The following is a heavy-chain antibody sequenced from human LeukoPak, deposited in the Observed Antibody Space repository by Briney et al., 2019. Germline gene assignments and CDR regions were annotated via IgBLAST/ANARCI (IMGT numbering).Heavy chain of an antibody. D-gene: IGHD5-12*01. CDR3: ARILVATIRPIDY. V-gene: IGHV1-2*02. Sequence: ASVKVSCKASGYTFTGYYMHWVRQAPGQGLEWMGWINPNGGGTNYAQKFQGRVTMTRDTSISTAYMELSRLRSDDTAVYYCARILVATIRPIDYWGQGTLVTVSS. CDR2: INPNGGGT. CDR1: GYTFTGYY. J-gene: IGHJ4*02.